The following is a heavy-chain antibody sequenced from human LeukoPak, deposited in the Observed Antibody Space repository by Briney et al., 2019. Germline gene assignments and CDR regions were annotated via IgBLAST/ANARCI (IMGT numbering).Heavy chain of an antibody. J-gene: IGHJ3*02. CDR3: AREDCSGGSCYSLSLTPVFHVFDI. V-gene: IGHV1-18*01. CDR1: GYAFTSYG. CDR2: ISAYNGNT. Sequence: ASVKVSCKASGYAFTSYGISWVRQAPGQGREWMGWISAYNGNTNYAPKLQGRVTMTTDTSTSTAYMELRSLRSDDTAVYYCAREDCSGGSCYSLSLTPVFHVFDIWGQGTMVTVSS. D-gene: IGHD2-15*01.